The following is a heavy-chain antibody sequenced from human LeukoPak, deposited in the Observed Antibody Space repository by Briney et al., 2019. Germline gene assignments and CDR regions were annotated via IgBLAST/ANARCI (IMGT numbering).Heavy chain of an antibody. CDR1: WIALNLFW. V-gene: IGHV3-7*04. J-gene: IGHJ4*02. CDR3: ARGRPTPGTDY. Sequence: GGAPLPSCVGSWIALNLFWVKWGRPGPRGGVGFLANINEGGSETNHADSLRGRFTISRDNFREVLYLQMNSLRVDDTGVYYCARGRPTPGTDYWGQGILVTVSS. D-gene: IGHD6-13*01. CDR2: INEGGSET.